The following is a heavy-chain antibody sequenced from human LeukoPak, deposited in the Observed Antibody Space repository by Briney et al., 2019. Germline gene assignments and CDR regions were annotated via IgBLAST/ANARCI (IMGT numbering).Heavy chain of an antibody. Sequence: PGGSLRLSCAASGFTFSSYWMHWVRQAPGKGLVWVSRISTDGSSTNSADSVKGRLTISRDNAKNTLYLQMNSLRAEDTAVYYCVREYSSSPGRAFDMWGQGTMVTVSP. V-gene: IGHV3-74*01. CDR3: VREYSSSPGRAFDM. CDR1: GFTFSSYW. CDR2: ISTDGSST. J-gene: IGHJ3*02. D-gene: IGHD6-6*01.